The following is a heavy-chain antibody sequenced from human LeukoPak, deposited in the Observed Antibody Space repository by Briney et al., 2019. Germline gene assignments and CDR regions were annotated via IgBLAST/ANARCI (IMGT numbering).Heavy chain of an antibody. CDR3: AKGYYGSGSYYMSY. J-gene: IGHJ4*02. CDR1: GFTFSSYA. V-gene: IGHV3-23*01. D-gene: IGHD3-10*01. CDR2: ISGSGGST. Sequence: GGSLRLSCAASGFTFSSYAMSWVRQAPGKGLEWVSAISGSGGSTYYADSVKGLFTISRDNSKNTLYLQMNSLRAEDTAVYYCAKGYYGSGSYYMSYWGQGTLVTVSS.